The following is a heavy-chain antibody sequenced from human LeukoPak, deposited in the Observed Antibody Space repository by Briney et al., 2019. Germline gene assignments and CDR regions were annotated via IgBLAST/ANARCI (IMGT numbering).Heavy chain of an antibody. CDR1: GYTFTSYG. D-gene: IGHD1-1*01. J-gene: IGHJ6*02. CDR2: ISAYNGNT. CDR3: ARLGGWNDVYYYYGMDV. Sequence: ASVKVSCKASGYTFTSYGISWVRQAPGQGLEWMGWISAYNGNTNYAQKLQGRVTVTTDTSTSTAYMELRSLRSDDTAVYYCARLGGWNDVYYYYGMDVWGQGTTVTVSS. V-gene: IGHV1-18*01.